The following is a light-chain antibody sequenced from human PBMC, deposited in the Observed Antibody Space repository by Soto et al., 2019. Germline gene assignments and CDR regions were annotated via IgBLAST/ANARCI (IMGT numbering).Light chain of an antibody. J-gene: IGKJ1*01. CDR1: QSVSSY. CDR2: GAS. Sequence: EIVMTQSPATLSVSPGERATLSCRASQSVSSYLAWYQQKPGQAPRLLIYGASTRATGIPARFSGSGSGTEFTLTISSLQSEDVAVYSCQQYNNWPGSFGQGTKVEIK. CDR3: QQYNNWPGS. V-gene: IGKV3-15*01.